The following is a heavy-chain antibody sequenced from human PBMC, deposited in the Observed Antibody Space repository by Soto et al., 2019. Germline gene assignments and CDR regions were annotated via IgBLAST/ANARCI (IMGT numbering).Heavy chain of an antibody. CDR3: ARDQGPYYDILTGYYNPPYY. D-gene: IGHD3-9*01. Sequence: SVKVSCKASGGTFSSYAISCVRQAPGQGLEWMGGIIPIFGTANYAQKFQGRVTITADESTSTAYMELSSLRSEDTAVYYCARDQGPYYDILTGYYNPPYYWGQGTLVTVSS. CDR1: GGTFSSYA. J-gene: IGHJ4*02. CDR2: IIPIFGTA. V-gene: IGHV1-69*13.